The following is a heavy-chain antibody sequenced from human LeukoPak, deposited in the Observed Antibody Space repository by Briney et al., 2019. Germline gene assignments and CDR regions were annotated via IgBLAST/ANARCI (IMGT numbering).Heavy chain of an antibody. V-gene: IGHV3-33*01. J-gene: IGHJ4*02. D-gene: IGHD1-26*01. CDR2: VWYDGSNI. CDR1: GFTFSTYG. Sequence: GGSLRLSCAASGFTFSTYGMHWVRQAPGKGLEWVAVVWYDGSNIHYVDSVKGRFTISRDNSKSTLYLQMNSLTAEDTAVYYCARGGYSGTYYFDYWGQGTVVTVSS. CDR3: ARGGYSGTYYFDY.